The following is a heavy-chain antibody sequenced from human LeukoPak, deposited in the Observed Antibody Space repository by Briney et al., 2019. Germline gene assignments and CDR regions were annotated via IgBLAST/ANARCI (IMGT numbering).Heavy chain of an antibody. Sequence: SETLSLTCTVSGGSVSSYYWSWIRQPAGKGLEWIGRIYTSGSTNYNPSLESRVTMSVDTSKNQFSLKLSSVTAADTAVYYCARGGGYCSSTSCYTLCCFDYWGQGTLVTVSS. CDR1: GGSVSSYY. V-gene: IGHV4-4*07. D-gene: IGHD2-2*02. J-gene: IGHJ4*02. CDR3: ARGGGYCSSTSCYTLCCFDY. CDR2: IYTSGST.